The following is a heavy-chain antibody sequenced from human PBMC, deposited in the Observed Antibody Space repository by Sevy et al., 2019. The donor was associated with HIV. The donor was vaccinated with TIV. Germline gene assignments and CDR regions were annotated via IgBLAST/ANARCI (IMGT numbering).Heavy chain of an antibody. CDR2: ISGSGGST. CDR1: GFSFSSYA. Sequence: GGSLRLSCAASGFSFSSYAMSWVRQTPGKGLQWVSVISGSGGSTYYADSVKDRFTIFRDNYRNTVYLQMNRLRAEDTAVYYSARRPDLGVVILTGVLDVWGQGTTVTVSS. V-gene: IGHV3-23*01. J-gene: IGHJ6*02. D-gene: IGHD3-3*01. CDR3: ARRPDLGVVILTGVLDV.